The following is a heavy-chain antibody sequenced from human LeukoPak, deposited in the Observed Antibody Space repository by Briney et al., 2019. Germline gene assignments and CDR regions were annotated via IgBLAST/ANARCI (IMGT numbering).Heavy chain of an antibody. CDR1: GFTVSSNY. CDR2: IYSGGST. CDR3: ARRAPSHDFDD. Sequence: GGSLRLSCAASGFTVSSNYMSWVRQAPGKGLEWVSVIYSGGSTYYADSVKGRFTISRDNAKNSLYLQMNSLRVEDTALYYCARRAPSHDFDDWGQGTLVTVSS. V-gene: IGHV3-53*01. J-gene: IGHJ4*02.